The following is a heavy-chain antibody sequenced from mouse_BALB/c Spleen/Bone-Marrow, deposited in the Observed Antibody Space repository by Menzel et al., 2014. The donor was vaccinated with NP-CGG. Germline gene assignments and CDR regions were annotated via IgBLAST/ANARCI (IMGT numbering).Heavy chain of an antibody. CDR1: GYTFTDYW. D-gene: IGHD1-1*01. V-gene: IGHV1-69*01. Sequence: QVQLKESGAELVMPGASVKMSCKASGYTFTDYWMHWVKQRPGQGLEWIGAIDTSDSYTSYNQKFKGKATLTVDESSSTAYMQLGSLTSEDSAVYYCARDYYGRGWYFDVWGAGTTVTVSS. CDR3: ARDYYGRGWYFDV. CDR2: IDTSDSYT. J-gene: IGHJ1*01.